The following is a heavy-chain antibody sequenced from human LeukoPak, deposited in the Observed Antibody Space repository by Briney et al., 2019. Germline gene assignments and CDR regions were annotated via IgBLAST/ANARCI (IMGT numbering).Heavy chain of an antibody. CDR1: GGSISSGSYY. CDR2: IYYSGST. Sequence: PSQTLSLTCTVSGGSISSGSYYWSWIRQPAGKGLEWIGRIYYSGSTNYNPSLKSRVTISVDTSKNQFSLKLSSVTAADTAVYYCARGVIVIPDYYFDYWGQGTLVTVSS. CDR3: ARGVIVIPDYYFDY. V-gene: IGHV4-61*02. D-gene: IGHD3-16*02. J-gene: IGHJ4*02.